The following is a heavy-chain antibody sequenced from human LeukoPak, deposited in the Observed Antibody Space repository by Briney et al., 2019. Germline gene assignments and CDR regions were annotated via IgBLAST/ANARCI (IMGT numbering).Heavy chain of an antibody. D-gene: IGHD5-18*01. CDR3: TTIKRGNIFGYFDF. V-gene: IGHV4-59*11. CDR1: GGSMTTHH. Sequence: SETLSLTCTVSGGSMTTHHWNWIRQTPGKGLDWIGYVFDSGRTKENPSLKSRVTLSADPSKNQLSLRLSSVTAADTAVYYCTTIKRGNIFGYFDFWGQGILVTVSS. CDR2: VFDSGRT. J-gene: IGHJ4*02.